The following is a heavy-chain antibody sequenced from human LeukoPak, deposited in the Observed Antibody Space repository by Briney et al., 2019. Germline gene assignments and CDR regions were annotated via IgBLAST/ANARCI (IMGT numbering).Heavy chain of an antibody. CDR1: GFTFSSYA. CDR3: AKDYYVSGSYRHFDY. J-gene: IGHJ4*02. Sequence: GGSLRLSCAASGFTFSSYAMSWVRQAPGKGLEWVSAITGSGGSTYYADSVKGRFTISRDNSKNTLYVQMNSLRAEDTAVYYCAKDYYVSGSYRHFDYWGQGTLVTASS. V-gene: IGHV3-23*01. CDR2: ITGSGGST. D-gene: IGHD3-10*01.